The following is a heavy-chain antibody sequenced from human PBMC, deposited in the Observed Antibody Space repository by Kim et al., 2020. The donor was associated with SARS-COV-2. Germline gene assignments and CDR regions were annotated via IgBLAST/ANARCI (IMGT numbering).Heavy chain of an antibody. Sequence: GGSLRLSCAASGFTFSSYAMHWVRQAPGKGLEWVAVISYDGSNKYYADSVKGRFTISRDNSKNTLYLQMNSLRAEDTAVYYCARDLGVVVITHFDYWGQGTLVTVSS. CDR2: ISYDGSNK. V-gene: IGHV3-30*04. D-gene: IGHD3-22*01. J-gene: IGHJ4*02. CDR3: ARDLGVVVITHFDY. CDR1: GFTFSSYA.